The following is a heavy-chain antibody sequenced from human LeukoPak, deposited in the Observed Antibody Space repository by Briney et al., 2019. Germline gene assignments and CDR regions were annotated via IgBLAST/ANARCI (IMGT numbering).Heavy chain of an antibody. V-gene: IGHV1-69*01. D-gene: IGHD3-10*01. J-gene: IGHJ5*02. CDR2: ISPIFGTA. Sequence: SVKVSCKASGGTFSSYAISWVRQAPGQGLEWLGGISPIFGTANYAQKFQGRVTITADESTSTAYMELSSLRSEDTAVYYCARECDYYGSGSYCWFDPWGQGTLVTVSS. CDR3: ARECDYYGSGSYCWFDP. CDR1: GGTFSSYA.